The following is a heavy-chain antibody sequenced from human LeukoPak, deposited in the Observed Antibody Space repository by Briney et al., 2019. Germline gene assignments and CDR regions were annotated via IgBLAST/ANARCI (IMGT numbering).Heavy chain of an antibody. J-gene: IGHJ5*02. CDR3: AKEPGP. V-gene: IGHV3-53*01. D-gene: IGHD1-14*01. Sequence: GGSLRLSCAASGFTVSSNYIHWVRQAPGKGLEWVSITYTDGNTYYVDSVKGRFTISRDNSKNTLNLQMNSLTAEDTAVYYCAKEPGPWGQGTLVTVSS. CDR2: TYTDGNT. CDR1: GFTVSSNY.